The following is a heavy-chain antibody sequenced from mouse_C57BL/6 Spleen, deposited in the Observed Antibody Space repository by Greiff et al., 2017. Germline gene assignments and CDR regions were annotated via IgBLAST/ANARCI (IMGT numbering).Heavy chain of an antibody. Sequence: QVQLQQSGPELVKPGASVKISCKASGYAFSSSWMNWVKQRPGKGLEWIGRIYPGDGDTNYNGKFKGKATLTADKSPSTAYMQLSSLTSEDSAVYFCARGYGSSLDYWGQGTTLTVSS. CDR2: IYPGDGDT. D-gene: IGHD1-1*01. CDR1: GYAFSSSW. CDR3: ARGYGSSLDY. J-gene: IGHJ2*01. V-gene: IGHV1-82*01.